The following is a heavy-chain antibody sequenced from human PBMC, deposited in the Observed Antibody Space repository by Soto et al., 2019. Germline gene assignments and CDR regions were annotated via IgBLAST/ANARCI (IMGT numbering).Heavy chain of an antibody. D-gene: IGHD6-6*01. V-gene: IGHV3-48*03. CDR1: RFTFNTYE. CDR3: ARGKTRGADRLKKVYYYYGLDV. J-gene: IGHJ6*02. Sequence: PGGSLRLSCAASRFTFNTYEMNWVRQAPGKGLEWVSYISSSGSTTYYADSVKGRFTISRDNAKNSLYLQMNSLRAEDTAVYYCARGKTRGADRLKKVYYYYGLDVWGQGTTVTVSS. CDR2: ISSSGSTT.